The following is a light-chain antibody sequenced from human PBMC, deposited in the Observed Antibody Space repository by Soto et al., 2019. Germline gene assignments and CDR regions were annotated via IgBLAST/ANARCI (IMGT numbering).Light chain of an antibody. J-gene: IGKJ2*01. CDR1: QSIDTA. CDR3: QQYYRYLT. V-gene: IGKV1-5*03. CDR2: KAS. Sequence: DIQMTQSPSTLSASVGDRVTITCRASQSIDTALAWYQQKPGKAPNLLIYKASNLEDGVPSRFSGSGSGTEFTLTISSLQPDDFATYYCQQYYRYLTFGQGTTLEIK.